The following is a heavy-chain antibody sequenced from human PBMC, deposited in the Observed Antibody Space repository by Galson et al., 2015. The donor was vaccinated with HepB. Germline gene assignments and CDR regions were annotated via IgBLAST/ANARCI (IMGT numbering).Heavy chain of an antibody. J-gene: IGHJ4*02. CDR2: IYYSGST. Sequence: SETLSLTCTVSGGSISSSSYYWGWIRQPPGKGLEWIGSIYYSGSTYYNPSLKSRVTISVDTSKNQFSLKLSSVTAADTAVYYCATDPQWLVPRVDFWGQGTLVTVSS. V-gene: IGHV4-39*01. D-gene: IGHD6-19*01. CDR1: GGSISSSSYY. CDR3: ATDPQWLVPRVDF.